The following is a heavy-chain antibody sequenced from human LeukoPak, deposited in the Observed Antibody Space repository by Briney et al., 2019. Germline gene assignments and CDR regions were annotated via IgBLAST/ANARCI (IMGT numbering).Heavy chain of an antibody. D-gene: IGHD2-21*02. CDR1: GFTFSSYA. CDR2: ISYDGSNK. V-gene: IGHV3-30*04. CDR3: AKDRAHIVVVTAIDAFDI. J-gene: IGHJ3*02. Sequence: GGSLRLSCAASGFTFSSYAMHWVRQAPGKGLEWVAVISYDGSNKYYADSVKGRSTISRDNSKNTLYLQMNSLRAEDTAVYYCAKDRAHIVVVTAIDAFDIWGQGTMVTVSS.